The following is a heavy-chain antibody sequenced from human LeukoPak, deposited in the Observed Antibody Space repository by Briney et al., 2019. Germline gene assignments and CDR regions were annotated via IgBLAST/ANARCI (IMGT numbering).Heavy chain of an antibody. CDR2: IYYSGGT. D-gene: IGHD2-15*01. CDR3: ARKKTPDYCSGGSCYFDY. CDR1: GGSISSYY. J-gene: IGHJ4*02. V-gene: IGHV4-59*01. Sequence: SETLSLTCTASGGSISSYYWSWIRQPPGKGLEWVGYIYYSGGTNYNPSLKSRVTISVDTSKNQVSLKLTSVTAADTAVYYCARKKTPDYCSGGSCYFDYWGQGTLVPVSS.